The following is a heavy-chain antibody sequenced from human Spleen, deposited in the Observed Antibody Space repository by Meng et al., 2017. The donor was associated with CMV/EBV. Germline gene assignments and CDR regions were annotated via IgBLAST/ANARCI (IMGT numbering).Heavy chain of an antibody. J-gene: IGHJ5*02. CDR3: SRDYFPRFSSGTNHL. CDR2: ITAYNGDT. CDR1: GYPFTSYG. D-gene: IGHD1-7*01. Sequence: GYPFTSYGISWVRQAPGQGLEWMGWITAYNGDTYYAQKFQGRVTMTADTSTSTAYLEVRSLRSDDMAVYYCSRDYFPRFSSGTNHLWGQGTLVTVSS. V-gene: IGHV1-18*03.